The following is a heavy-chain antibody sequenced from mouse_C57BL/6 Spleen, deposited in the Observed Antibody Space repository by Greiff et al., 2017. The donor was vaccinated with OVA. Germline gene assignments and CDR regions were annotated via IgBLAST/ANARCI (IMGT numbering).Heavy chain of an antibody. Sequence: EVQLQQSGPGLVKPSQSLSLTCSVTGYSITSGYYWNWIRQLPGNILEWMGYISYDGSNNYNPSLKNRISITRDTSNNQYFLKLNSVTTEDTATYYCARGLGFIFDYWGQGTTLTVSS. CDR2: ISYDGSN. CDR1: GYSITSGYY. CDR3: ARGLGFIFDY. J-gene: IGHJ2*01. V-gene: IGHV3-6*01. D-gene: IGHD1-1*01.